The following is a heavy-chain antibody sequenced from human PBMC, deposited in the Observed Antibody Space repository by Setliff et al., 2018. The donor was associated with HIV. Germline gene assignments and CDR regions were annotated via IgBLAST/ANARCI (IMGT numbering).Heavy chain of an antibody. J-gene: IGHJ4*02. D-gene: IGHD1-1*01. V-gene: IGHV4-4*09. CDR3: ARRYHDASGFYNS. CDR1: DDSFITNY. Sequence: PSETLSLTCNVSDDSFITNYWSWVRQPPGKGLEWIGYIYASGSTNYNPSLKSRVTISIDTSKNQFSLRLRSVTAADTALYCARRYHDASGFYNSWGQGVLVTVSS. CDR2: IYASGST.